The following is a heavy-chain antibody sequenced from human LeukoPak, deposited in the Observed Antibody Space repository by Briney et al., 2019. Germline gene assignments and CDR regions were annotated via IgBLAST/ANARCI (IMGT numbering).Heavy chain of an antibody. Sequence: SQTLSLTCAVSGGSISSGGYSWSWIRQPPGKGLEWIGYIYHSGSTYYNPSLKSRVTISVDRSKNQFSLKLSSMTAADTAVYYCATRTRATGSDYWGQGTLVTVSS. V-gene: IGHV4-30-2*01. CDR1: GGSISSGGYS. CDR3: ATRTRATGSDY. J-gene: IGHJ4*02. CDR2: IYHSGST. D-gene: IGHD1-1*01.